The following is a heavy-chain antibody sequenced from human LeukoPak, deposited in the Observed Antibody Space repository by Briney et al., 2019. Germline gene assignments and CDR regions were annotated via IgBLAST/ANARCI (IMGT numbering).Heavy chain of an antibody. D-gene: IGHD2-2*01. J-gene: IGHJ6*02. Sequence: GGSLRLSCAASGFTFSSYWMGWVRQAPGKRLEWVANMNIDGSEKYYVDSVKGRFTISRDNAKNSLYLQMNSLRAEDTAVYYCARVVSTSLYYYGMDVWGQGTTVTVSS. CDR1: GFTFSSYW. V-gene: IGHV3-7*03. CDR3: ARVVSTSLYYYGMDV. CDR2: MNIDGSEK.